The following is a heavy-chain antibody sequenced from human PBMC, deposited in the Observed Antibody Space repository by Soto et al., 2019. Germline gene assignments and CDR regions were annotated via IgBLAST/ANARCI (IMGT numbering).Heavy chain of an antibody. V-gene: IGHV4-61*01. CDR1: GGSVSSGSYY. D-gene: IGHD3-10*01. J-gene: IGHJ4*02. Sequence: SETLSLTCTVSGGSVSSGSYYWSWIRQPPGKGLEWIGYIYYSGSTNCNPSLKSRVTISVDTSKNQFSLKLSSVTAADTAVYYCARGRNFSGFDYWGQGTLVTVSS. CDR3: ARGRNFSGFDY. CDR2: IYYSGST.